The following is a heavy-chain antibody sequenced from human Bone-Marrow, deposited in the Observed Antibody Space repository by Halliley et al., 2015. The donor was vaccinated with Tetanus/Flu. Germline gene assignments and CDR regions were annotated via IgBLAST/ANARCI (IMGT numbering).Heavy chain of an antibody. D-gene: IGHD2-15*01. J-gene: IGHJ6*03. CDR1: GFSVSTPGVG. CDR2: IYWTDDK. Sequence: LVKPSQTLTLTCTFSGFSVSTPGVGVGWIRQPPGKAPEWLALIYWTDDKRYNPSLKNRVTITKDPPNKQVVLTLTGVDPVDTGTYYCVHTLVLLLTEGYYHYNVDVWGQGTTVTVSS. V-gene: IGHV2-5*04. CDR3: VHTLVLLLTEGYYHYNVDV.